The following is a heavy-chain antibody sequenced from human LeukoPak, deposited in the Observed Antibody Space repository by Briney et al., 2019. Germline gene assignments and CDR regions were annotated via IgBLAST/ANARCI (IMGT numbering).Heavy chain of an antibody. Sequence: SETLSLTCTVSGGSISSGDYYWSWIRQPPGKGLEWIGYIYYSGSTYYHPSLKSRVTISVDTSKNQFSLKLSSVTAADTAVYYCARVVGRSLGDWGKGTTVTVSS. CDR1: GGSISSGDYY. J-gene: IGHJ6*04. CDR2: IYYSGST. D-gene: IGHD1-26*01. V-gene: IGHV4-30-4*08. CDR3: ARVVGRSLGD.